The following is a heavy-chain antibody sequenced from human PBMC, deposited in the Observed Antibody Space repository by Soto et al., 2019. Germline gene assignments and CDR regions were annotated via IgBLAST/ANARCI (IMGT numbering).Heavy chain of an antibody. V-gene: IGHV1-69*06. CDR3: ARSPGVFDY. CDR2: LVPVFCTA. D-gene: IGHD3-10*01. CDR1: GGTFSSLA. J-gene: IGHJ4*02. Sequence: QVQLVQSGAEVKKPGSSVKVSCKASGGTFSSLAISWVRQAPGQGLEWMGGLVPVFCTANYAQKFQDRVTITADKSTSTSYMELSSLRSDDTAVYYCARSPGVFDYWGQGTLVNVSS.